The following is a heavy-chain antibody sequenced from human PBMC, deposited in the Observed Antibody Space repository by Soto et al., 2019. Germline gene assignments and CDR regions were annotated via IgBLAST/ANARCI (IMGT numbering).Heavy chain of an antibody. CDR3: ARDRTTSSTRRFDY. J-gene: IGHJ4*02. CDR2: ISGADGNT. CDR1: GYTSTNYG. V-gene: IGHV1-3*01. D-gene: IGHD4-17*01. Sequence: GASVKVSCKASGYTSTNYGMHWVRQAPGQRLEWMGWISGADGNTRYSPKFQGRLTISTDTSASTAYMELSSLRSEDTAVFYCARDRTTSSTRRFDYWGQGTLVTVSS.